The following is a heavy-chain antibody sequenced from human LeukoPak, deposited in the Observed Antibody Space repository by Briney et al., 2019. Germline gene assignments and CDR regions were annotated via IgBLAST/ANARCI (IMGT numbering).Heavy chain of an antibody. Sequence: ALRLSCAVAGFPFTRFYMSWIRQAPGKGLEWISFIGLSGSPLDYADSVRGRLTISRDNAKNSLYVELNSLRAEDTAVYYCGRKDFSSGSFSYWGQGTLVTVSS. CDR2: IGLSGSPL. CDR3: GRKDFSSGSFSY. J-gene: IGHJ4*02. D-gene: IGHD3-22*01. CDR1: GFPFTRFY. V-gene: IGHV3-11*04.